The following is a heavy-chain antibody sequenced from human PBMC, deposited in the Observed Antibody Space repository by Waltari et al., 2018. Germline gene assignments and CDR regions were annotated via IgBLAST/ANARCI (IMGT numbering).Heavy chain of an antibody. J-gene: IGHJ4*02. CDR3: ASSSRDGYPSFHLAVGY. D-gene: IGHD5-12*01. V-gene: IGHV4-30-4*08. CDR2: IYYSGST. CDR1: GGSISSGDYY. Sequence: QVQLQESGPGLVKPSQTLSLTCTVSGGSISSGDYYWSWIRQPPGKGLEWIGYIYYSGSTYYNPSLKSRVTISVDTSKNQFSLKLSSVTAADTAVYYCASSSRDGYPSFHLAVGYWCPVPLVTVSS.